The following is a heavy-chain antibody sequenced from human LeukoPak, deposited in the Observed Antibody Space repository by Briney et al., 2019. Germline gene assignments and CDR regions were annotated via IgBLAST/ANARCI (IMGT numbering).Heavy chain of an antibody. Sequence: SETLSLTCTVSGGSISSYYWSWIRQPPGKGLEWIGYIYYSGSTNYNPSLKSRVTISVDTSKNQFSLKLSSVTAADTAVYYCARDRVTIFGNYYYYYGMDVWGQGTTVTGSS. CDR2: IYYSGST. J-gene: IGHJ6*02. D-gene: IGHD3-3*01. CDR3: ARDRVTIFGNYYYYYGMDV. V-gene: IGHV4-59*01. CDR1: GGSISSYY.